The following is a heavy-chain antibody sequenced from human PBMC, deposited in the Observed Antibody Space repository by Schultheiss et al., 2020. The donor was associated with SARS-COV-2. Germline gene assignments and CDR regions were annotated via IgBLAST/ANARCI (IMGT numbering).Heavy chain of an antibody. V-gene: IGHV3-23*01. CDR2: ISGSGGST. CDR1: GFSFSSYW. J-gene: IGHJ4*02. CDR3: ARDSSYGSLFAY. D-gene: IGHD3-10*01. Sequence: GGSLRLSCAASGFSFSSYWMSWVRQAPGKGLEWVSAISGSGGSTYYADSVKGRFTISRDNSKNTLYLQMNSLRAEDTAVYYCARDSSYGSLFAYWGQGTLVTVSS.